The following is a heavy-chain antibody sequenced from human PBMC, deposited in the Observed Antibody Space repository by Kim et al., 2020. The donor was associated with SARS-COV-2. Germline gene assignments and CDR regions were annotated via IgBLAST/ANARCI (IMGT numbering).Heavy chain of an antibody. Sequence: GGSLRLSCAASGFTFSSYAMSWVRQAPGKGLEWVSAISGSGGSTYYADSVKGRFTISRDNSKNTLYLQMNSLRAEDTAVYYCAKDVLRYFDWFSAFDIWGQGTMVTVSS. CDR1: GFTFSSYA. J-gene: IGHJ3*02. CDR3: AKDVLRYFDWFSAFDI. V-gene: IGHV3-23*01. D-gene: IGHD3-9*01. CDR2: ISGSGGST.